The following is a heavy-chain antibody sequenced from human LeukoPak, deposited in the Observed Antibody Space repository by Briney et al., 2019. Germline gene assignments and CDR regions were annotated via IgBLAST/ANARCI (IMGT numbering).Heavy chain of an antibody. J-gene: IGHJ4*02. CDR1: GFTFSSYW. Sequence: GGSLRLSCAASGFTFSSYWMSWVRQAPGKGLQWVAIIRQDGNEKYYVDSVKGRFTISRDNARNSLYLQMNSLRVEDTAVYYCARVPYDSSGYYLGNYFDYWGQGALVTVSS. CDR2: IRQDGNEK. V-gene: IGHV3-7*01. CDR3: ARVPYDSSGYYLGNYFDY. D-gene: IGHD3-22*01.